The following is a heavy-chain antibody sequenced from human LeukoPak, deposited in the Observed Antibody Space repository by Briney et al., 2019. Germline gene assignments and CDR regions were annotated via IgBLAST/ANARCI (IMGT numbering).Heavy chain of an antibody. J-gene: IGHJ4*02. CDR2: ISPYNGDT. CDR1: GYTFTNYN. Sequence: GASVKLSCKPSGYTFTNYNLAWVRQAPGEGLEWMGWISPYNGDTNYAPKFQGRVTLTTDTSTSTGYMELRNLRSDDTAVYYCAREAADHLDYWGQGTLVTVSS. CDR3: AREAADHLDY. V-gene: IGHV1-18*01.